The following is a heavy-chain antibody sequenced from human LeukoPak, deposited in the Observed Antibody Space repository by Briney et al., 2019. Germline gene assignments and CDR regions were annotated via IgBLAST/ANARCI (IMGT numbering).Heavy chain of an antibody. V-gene: IGHV1-69*06. D-gene: IGHD4-17*01. Sequence: SVKVSCKASGGTFSSHAIGWVRQAPGQGPEWMGGIIPIIGTANYAQKFQGRVTIIADKSTSTAYMELSSLRSEDTAVYYCARDYLEYGDYGHGTWGQGTLVTVSS. CDR2: IIPIIGTA. CDR3: ARDYLEYGDYGHGT. CDR1: GGTFSSHA. J-gene: IGHJ5*02.